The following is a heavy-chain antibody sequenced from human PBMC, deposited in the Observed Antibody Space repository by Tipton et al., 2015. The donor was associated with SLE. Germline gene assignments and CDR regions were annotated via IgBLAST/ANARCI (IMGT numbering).Heavy chain of an antibody. CDR2: INHSGST. V-gene: IGHV4-34*01. Sequence: TLSLTCAVYGGSLSGYYWSWIRQPPGKGLEWIGEINHSGSTNYNPSLKSRVTISVDTSKNQFSLKLSSVTAADTAVYYCARDALLNAFDIWGQGTMVTVSS. CDR1: GGSLSGYY. J-gene: IGHJ3*02. CDR3: ARDALLNAFDI.